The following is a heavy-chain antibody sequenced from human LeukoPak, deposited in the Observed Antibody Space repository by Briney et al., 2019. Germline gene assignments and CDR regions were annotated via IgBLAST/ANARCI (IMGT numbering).Heavy chain of an antibody. J-gene: IGHJ5*02. CDR3: ARDRQQLVLRNWFDP. CDR2: INPNSGGT. CDR1: GYTFTGYY. V-gene: IGHV1-2*02. D-gene: IGHD6-13*01. Sequence: GASVKVSCKASGYTFTGYYMHWVRQAPGQGLEWMGWINPNSGGTNYAQKFQGRVTMTRDTSISTAYMELSRLRSDDTAVYYCARDRQQLVLRNWFDPWGQGTQVIVSP.